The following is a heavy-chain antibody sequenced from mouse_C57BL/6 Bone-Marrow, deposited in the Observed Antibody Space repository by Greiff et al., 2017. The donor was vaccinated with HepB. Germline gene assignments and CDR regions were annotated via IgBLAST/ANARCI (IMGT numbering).Heavy chain of an antibody. Sequence: EVQLQQSGAELVRPGASVKLSCTASGFNIKDDYMHWVKQRPEQGLEWIGWIDPENGDTEYASKFQGKATITAATSSNTAYLQHSSLTSEDTAVYYCTTTAQATWFAYWGQGTLVTVSA. CDR2: IDPENGDT. CDR3: TTTAQATWFAY. D-gene: IGHD3-2*02. CDR1: GFNIKDDY. V-gene: IGHV14-4*01. J-gene: IGHJ3*01.